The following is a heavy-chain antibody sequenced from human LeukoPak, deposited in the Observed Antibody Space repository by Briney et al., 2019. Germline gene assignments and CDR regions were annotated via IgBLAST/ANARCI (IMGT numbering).Heavy chain of an antibody. CDR2: IYYSGST. CDR3: ARDGSGSYSFDY. CDR1: GGSISSYY. D-gene: IGHD1-26*01. J-gene: IGHJ4*02. Sequence: SETLSLTCTVSGGSISSYYWSWIRQPPGKGLEWIGYIYYSGSTNYNPSLKSRVTISVDTSKNQFSLKLSSVTAADTAVYYCARDGSGSYSFDYWGQGTLVTVS. V-gene: IGHV4-59*01.